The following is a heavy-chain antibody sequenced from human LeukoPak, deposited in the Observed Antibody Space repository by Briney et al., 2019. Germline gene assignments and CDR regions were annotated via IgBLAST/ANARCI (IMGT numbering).Heavy chain of an antibody. Sequence: ASVKASCKASGYTFTSYGISWVRQAPGQGLEWMGWISAYNGNTNYAQKLQGRVTMTTDTSTSTAYMELRSLRSDDTAVYYCASADSSSWYWGLRAFDIWGQGTMVTVSS. CDR3: ASADSSSWYWGLRAFDI. CDR2: ISAYNGNT. J-gene: IGHJ3*02. CDR1: GYTFTSYG. D-gene: IGHD6-13*01. V-gene: IGHV1-18*01.